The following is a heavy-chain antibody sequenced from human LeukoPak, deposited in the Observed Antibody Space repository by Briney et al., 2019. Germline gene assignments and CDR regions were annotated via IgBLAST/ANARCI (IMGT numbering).Heavy chain of an antibody. V-gene: IGHV4-34*01. CDR2: INHSGST. CDR1: GGSISSYY. Sequence: KPSETLSLTCTVSGGSISSYYWSWIRQPPGKGLEWIGEINHSGSTNYNPSLKSRVTISVDTSKNQFSLKLSSVTAADTAVYYCARRRYSYGYVNWFDPWGQGTLVTVSS. D-gene: IGHD5-18*01. CDR3: ARRRYSYGYVNWFDP. J-gene: IGHJ5*02.